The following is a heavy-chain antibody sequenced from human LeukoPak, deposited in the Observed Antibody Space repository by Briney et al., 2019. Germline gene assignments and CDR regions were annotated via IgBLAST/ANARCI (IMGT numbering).Heavy chain of an antibody. CDR1: GLTFSSYA. V-gene: IGHV3-23*01. D-gene: IGHD2-15*01. Sequence: PGGSLRLSCVGSGLTFSSYAMSWVRQAPGKGLEWVSSIVGSGYTTYYADSVKGRSTISRDNSKNTVYLQMNSLRAEDTAVYYCALLGLNWGQGTLVTVSS. J-gene: IGHJ4*02. CDR3: ALLGLN. CDR2: IVGSGYTT.